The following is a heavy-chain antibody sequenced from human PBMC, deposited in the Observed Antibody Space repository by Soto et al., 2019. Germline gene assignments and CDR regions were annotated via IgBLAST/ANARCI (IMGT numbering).Heavy chain of an antibody. CDR2: IYYSGST. J-gene: IGHJ5*02. D-gene: IGHD6-19*01. V-gene: IGHV4-59*08. CDR1: GGSISSYY. CDR3: ARDSSGWYNGRFDP. Sequence: SETLSLTCTVSGGSISSYYWSWIRQPPGKGLEWIGYIYYSGSTNYNPSLKSRVTISVDTSKNQFSLKLSSVTAADTAVYYCARDSSGWYNGRFDPWGQGTLVTVSS.